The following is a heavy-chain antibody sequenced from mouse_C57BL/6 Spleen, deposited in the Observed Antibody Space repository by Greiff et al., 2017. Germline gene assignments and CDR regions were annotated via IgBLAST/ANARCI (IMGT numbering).Heavy chain of an antibody. CDR1: GYTFTSYW. Sequence: QVQLQQPGAELVKPGASVKMSCKASGYTFTSYWLTWVKQRPGQGLEWIGDIYPGSGSTNYNEKFKSQATLTVDTSSSTAYLQLSSLTSEDSAVDYCARRVYEAWFAYWGQGTLVTVSA. V-gene: IGHV1-55*01. CDR2: IYPGSGST. CDR3: ARRVYEAWFAY. J-gene: IGHJ3*01. D-gene: IGHD1-1*01.